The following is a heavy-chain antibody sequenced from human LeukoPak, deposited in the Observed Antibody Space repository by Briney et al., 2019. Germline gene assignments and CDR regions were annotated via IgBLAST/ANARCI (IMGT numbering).Heavy chain of an antibody. J-gene: IGHJ3*02. CDR3: ARHLVADDAFDI. V-gene: IGHV4-4*02. CDR1: GGSVSHSNW. D-gene: IGHD2-8*02. CDR2: VHPSEGT. Sequence: SGTLSLTCAVSGGSVSHSNWWTWVRQSPGKGLEWIGEVHPSEGTNYNPSLKSRVTISVDASKNQFSLKLSSVTAADTAVYYCARHLVADDAFDIWGQGTMVTVSS.